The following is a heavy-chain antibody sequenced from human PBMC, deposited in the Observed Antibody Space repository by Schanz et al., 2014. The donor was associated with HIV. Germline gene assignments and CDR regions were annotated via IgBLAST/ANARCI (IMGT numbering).Heavy chain of an antibody. D-gene: IGHD3-22*01. V-gene: IGHV3-9*01. Sequence: EVQLVESGGGLVQPGRSLRLSCAASGFTFDDYAMHWVRQAPGKGLEWVSGISWNSGSIGYADSVKGRFTISRDNSRNTQYLQMNSLSGEDKAVYYCAKDGSLGYDNSGYYATWGQGTLVTVSS. J-gene: IGHJ4*02. CDR2: ISWNSGSI. CDR1: GFTFDDYA. CDR3: AKDGSLGYDNSGYYAT.